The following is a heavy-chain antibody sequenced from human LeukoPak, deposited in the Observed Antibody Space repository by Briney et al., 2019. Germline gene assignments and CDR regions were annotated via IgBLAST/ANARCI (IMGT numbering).Heavy chain of an antibody. CDR1: GFAFSSYW. CDR2: IKHDGSEK. Sequence: GGSLILSCAASGFAFSSYWMSWVRQAPGKGLEWVADIKHDGSEKYYVDSLKGRFTISRDNAQNSLHLQMNSLRAEDTAVYYCAKHSSSGFYAEYFQHWGQGTLVTVSS. D-gene: IGHD3-22*01. J-gene: IGHJ1*01. CDR3: AKHSSSGFYAEYFQH. V-gene: IGHV3-7*02.